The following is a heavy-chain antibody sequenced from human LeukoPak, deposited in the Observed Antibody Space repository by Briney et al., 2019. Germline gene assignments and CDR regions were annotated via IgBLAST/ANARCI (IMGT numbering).Heavy chain of an antibody. Sequence: QPGGSLRLSCAASGFTFSSYAMSWVRQAPGKGLEWVSAISGSGGSTYYADSVKGRFTISRDNSKNTLYLQMNSLRSEDTAVYYCARVALYDSSGYHNLDYYYYYGMDVWGQGTTVTVSS. V-gene: IGHV3-23*01. CDR1: GFTFSSYA. CDR2: ISGSGGST. J-gene: IGHJ6*02. CDR3: ARVALYDSSGYHNLDYYYYYGMDV. D-gene: IGHD3-22*01.